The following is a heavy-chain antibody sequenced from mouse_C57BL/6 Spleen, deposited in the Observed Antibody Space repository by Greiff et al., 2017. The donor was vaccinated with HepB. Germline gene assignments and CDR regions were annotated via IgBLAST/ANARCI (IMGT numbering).Heavy chain of an antibody. Sequence: QVQLQQPGAELVKPGASVKLSCKASGYTFTSYWMHWVKQRPGQGLEWIGMIHPNSGSTNYNEKFKSKATLTVDKSSSTPYMQLSSLTSEDSAVYYCARSLSDGYSYYFDYWGQGTTLTVSS. CDR1: GYTFTSYW. J-gene: IGHJ2*01. D-gene: IGHD2-3*01. CDR2: IHPNSGST. V-gene: IGHV1-64*01. CDR3: ARSLSDGYSYYFDY.